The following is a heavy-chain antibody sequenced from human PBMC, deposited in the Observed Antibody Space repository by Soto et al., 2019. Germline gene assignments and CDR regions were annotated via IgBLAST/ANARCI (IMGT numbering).Heavy chain of an antibody. CDR1: GGSISSYY. Sequence: SETLSLTCTVSGGSISSYYWSWIRQPPGKGLEWIGYIYYSGSTNYNPSLKSRVTISVDTSKNQFSLKLSSVTAADTAVYYCASNHLGTTPYGMDVWGQGTTVTAP. V-gene: IGHV4-59*01. D-gene: IGHD1-7*01. J-gene: IGHJ6*02. CDR3: ASNHLGTTPYGMDV. CDR2: IYYSGST.